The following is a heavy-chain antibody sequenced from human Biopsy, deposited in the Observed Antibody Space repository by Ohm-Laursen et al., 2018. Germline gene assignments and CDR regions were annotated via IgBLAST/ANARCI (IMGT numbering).Heavy chain of an antibody. CDR3: ARGTGRYYVYGAFDI. J-gene: IGHJ3*02. Sequence: GTLSLTCTVSGGSTSSSYWSWVRQPPGKGLEWIGYISYSGITNYNASLKSRLTISIDTSKNQFSLNLRSVTAADTAVYYCARGTGRYYVYGAFDIWGQGTVVTVSS. CDR2: ISYSGIT. V-gene: IGHV4-59*12. D-gene: IGHD1-26*01. CDR1: GGSTSSSY.